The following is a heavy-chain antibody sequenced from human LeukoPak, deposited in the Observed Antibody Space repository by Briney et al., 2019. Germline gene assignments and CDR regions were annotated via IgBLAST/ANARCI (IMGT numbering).Heavy chain of an antibody. CDR3: ARAVYSSSGRRYYYYGMDV. D-gene: IGHD6-13*01. Sequence: GGSLRLSCAASGFTFSSYVMHWVRQAPGKGLEWVAVISYDGSNKYYADSVKGRFTISRDNSKNTLYLQMNSLRAEDTAVYYCARAVYSSSGRRYYYYGMDVWGQGTTVTVSS. J-gene: IGHJ6*02. CDR2: ISYDGSNK. V-gene: IGHV3-30-3*01. CDR1: GFTFSSYV.